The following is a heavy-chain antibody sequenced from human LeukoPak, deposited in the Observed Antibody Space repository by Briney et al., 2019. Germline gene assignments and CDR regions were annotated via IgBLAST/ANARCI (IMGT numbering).Heavy chain of an antibody. Sequence: SQTLSPTCTVSGGSISSGGYYWSWIRQHPGKGLEWIGYIYYSGSTYYNPSLKSRVTISVDTSKNQFSLKLSSVTAADTAVYYCARVSSRATSFDYWGQGTLVTVSS. V-gene: IGHV4-31*03. D-gene: IGHD5-12*01. J-gene: IGHJ4*02. CDR3: ARVSSRATSFDY. CDR1: GGSISSGGYY. CDR2: IYYSGST.